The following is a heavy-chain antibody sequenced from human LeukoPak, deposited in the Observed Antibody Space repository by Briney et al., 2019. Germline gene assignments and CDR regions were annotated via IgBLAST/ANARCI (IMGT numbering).Heavy chain of an antibody. Sequence: GGSLRLSCAASGFTFGSYAMSWVRQAPGKGLEWVSAISGSGGSTYYADSVKGRFTISRDNSKNTLYLQMNSLRAEDTAVYYCAKDLDLSSTSGPSTEPPFDPWGQGTLVTVSS. D-gene: IGHD2-2*01. J-gene: IGHJ5*02. CDR1: GFTFGSYA. CDR3: AKDLDLSSTSGPSTEPPFDP. CDR2: ISGSGGST. V-gene: IGHV3-23*01.